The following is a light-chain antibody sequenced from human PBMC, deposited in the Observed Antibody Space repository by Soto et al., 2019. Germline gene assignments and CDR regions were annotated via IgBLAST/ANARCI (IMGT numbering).Light chain of an antibody. Sequence: DIVMTQSPDSLAVSLGERATMNCKSSRSVLYKSNNKNHLAWYQQKPGQPPQLIIYWASTRESGVPERFSGSGSGTDFTLTISSLEAEDVAFYWCQQYFDVPFTFGGGTK. CDR2: WAS. J-gene: IGKJ4*01. CDR1: RSVLYKSNNKNH. V-gene: IGKV4-1*01. CDR3: QQYFDVPFT.